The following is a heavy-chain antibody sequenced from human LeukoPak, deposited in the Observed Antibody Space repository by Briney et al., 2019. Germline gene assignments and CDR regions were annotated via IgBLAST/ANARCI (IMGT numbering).Heavy chain of an antibody. Sequence: RPGGSLRLSCAASGFTFGSYWMSWVRQAPGKGLEWVANIKQDGSEKYYVDSVKGRFTISRDNAKNSLYLQMNSLRAEDTAVYYCARSRSSSWKYYFDYWGQGTLVTVSS. D-gene: IGHD6-13*01. V-gene: IGHV3-7*01. CDR3: ARSRSSSWKYYFDY. CDR1: GFTFGSYW. J-gene: IGHJ4*02. CDR2: IKQDGSEK.